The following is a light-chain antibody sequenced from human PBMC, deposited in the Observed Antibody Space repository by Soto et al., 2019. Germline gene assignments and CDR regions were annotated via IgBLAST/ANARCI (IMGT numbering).Light chain of an antibody. V-gene: IGLV1-40*01. CDR2: GYT. CDR1: SSNIGSGYD. J-gene: IGLJ3*02. CDR3: QSYDSSLSGWV. Sequence: QSVLTQPPSVSGAPGQRVTISCSGSSSNIGSGYDVHWYLQLPGTAPKLLIYGYTHRPSGVPDRVSGSKSGTSASLAITGLQAEDEADYYCQSYDSSLSGWVFGGGTQLTVL.